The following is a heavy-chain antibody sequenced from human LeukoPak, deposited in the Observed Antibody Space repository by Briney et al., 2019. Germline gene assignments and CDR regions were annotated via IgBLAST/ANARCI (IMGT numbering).Heavy chain of an antibody. CDR3: ARDRQYSSGPTFWFDP. V-gene: IGHV1-46*01. Sequence: GASVKVSCKASGYTFTSYYMHWVRQAPGQGLEWMGIINPSGGSTSYAQKFQGRVTMTRDMSTSTVYMELSSLRSEDTAVYYCARDRQYSSGPTFWFDPWGQGTLVTVSS. CDR2: INPSGGST. J-gene: IGHJ5*02. D-gene: IGHD6-19*01. CDR1: GYTFTSYY.